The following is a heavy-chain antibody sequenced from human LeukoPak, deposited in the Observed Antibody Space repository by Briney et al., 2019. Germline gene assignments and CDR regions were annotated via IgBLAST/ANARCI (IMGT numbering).Heavy chain of an antibody. CDR1: GFTFSSYG. Sequence: GGSLRLSCAASGFTFSSYGMHWVRQAPGKGLERVAVIPYDGSNKYYADSVKGRFTISRDNSKNTLYLQMNSLRAEDTAVYYCAKDLGCSSTSCYAIGGLGYWGQGTLVTVSS. CDR3: AKDLGCSSTSCYAIGGLGY. V-gene: IGHV3-30*18. CDR2: IPYDGSNK. D-gene: IGHD2-2*01. J-gene: IGHJ4*02.